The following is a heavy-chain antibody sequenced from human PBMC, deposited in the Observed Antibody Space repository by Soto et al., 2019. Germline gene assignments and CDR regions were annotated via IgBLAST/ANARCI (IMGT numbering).Heavy chain of an antibody. V-gene: IGHV4-31*03. Sequence: QVQLQESGPGLVKPSQTLSLTCTVSGGSMSSEGYYWSWIRQHPGKGLEWIRYIYYRRLTDYNPSLKRRLTNTVAKSKNEYYLKMRSVTAADTAVYYCAYLRGFTGYPGGWGQGTLVTVSS. CDR2: IYYRRLT. CDR1: GGSMSSEGYY. CDR3: AYLRGFTGYPGG. D-gene: IGHD3-16*01. J-gene: IGHJ4*02.